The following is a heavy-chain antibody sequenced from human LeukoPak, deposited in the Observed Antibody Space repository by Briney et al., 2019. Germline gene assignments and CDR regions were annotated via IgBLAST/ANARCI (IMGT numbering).Heavy chain of an antibody. CDR2: ISSNGGST. J-gene: IGHJ4*02. V-gene: IGHV3-64D*06. D-gene: IGHD3-9*01. CDR1: GFTFTSAA. Sequence: GGSLRLSCSDSGFTFTSAAMHWVREALGKGLVYVSAISSNGGSTYSAGSVKGRFTISRDNSKNTLYLQMSRLRAEDTAVYYCVKELRYFDWLGALDYWGQGTLVTVSS. CDR3: VKELRYFDWLGALDY.